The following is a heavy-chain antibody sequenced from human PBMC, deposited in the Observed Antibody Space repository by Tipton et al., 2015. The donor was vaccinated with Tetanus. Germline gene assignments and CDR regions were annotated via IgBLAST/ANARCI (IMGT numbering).Heavy chain of an antibody. CDR1: GFSFSSYS. D-gene: IGHD3-16*01. Sequence: SLRLSCEASGFSFSSYSMNWVRQAPGKGLDWVSSISSGGNYIYYADSGKGRFTISRDGNSLYLQMNSLRVEDTAMYYCMRGVGDEYTASGDYWGQGTLVTVSS. CDR3: MRGVGDEYTASGDY. CDR2: ISSGGNYI. J-gene: IGHJ4*02. V-gene: IGHV3-21*01.